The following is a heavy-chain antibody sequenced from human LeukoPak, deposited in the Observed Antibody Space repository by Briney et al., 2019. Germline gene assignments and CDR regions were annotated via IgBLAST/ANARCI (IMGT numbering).Heavy chain of an antibody. CDR1: GFTFSSYW. J-gene: IGHJ4*02. CDR2: IKQDGSEK. Sequence: PGGSLRLSCAASGFTFSSYWMSWVRQAPGKGLEWVANIKQDGSEKYYVDSVKGRFTISRDNAKNSLYLQMSSLRAEDTAVYYCARDPEGWLQFGYYFDYWGQGTLVTVSS. D-gene: IGHD5-24*01. V-gene: IGHV3-7*01. CDR3: ARDPEGWLQFGYYFDY.